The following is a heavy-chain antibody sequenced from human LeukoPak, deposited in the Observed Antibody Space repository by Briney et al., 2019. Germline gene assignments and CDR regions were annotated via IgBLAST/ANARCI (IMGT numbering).Heavy chain of an antibody. Sequence: PGGSLRLSCAASGFTFSSYWMSWVRQAPGKGLEWVANIKQDGSNKYYADSVKGRFTISRDNSKNTLYLQMNSLRAEDTAVYYCAKVYSSSWYAPGYFDYWGQGTLVTVSS. CDR2: IKQDGSNK. D-gene: IGHD6-13*01. CDR1: GFTFSSYW. J-gene: IGHJ4*02. V-gene: IGHV3-7*01. CDR3: AKVYSSSWYAPGYFDY.